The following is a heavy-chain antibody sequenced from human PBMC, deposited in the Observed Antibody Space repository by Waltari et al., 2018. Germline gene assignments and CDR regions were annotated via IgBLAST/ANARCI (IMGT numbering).Heavy chain of an antibody. D-gene: IGHD4-17*01. CDR3: ARILRSQGDYYYMDV. V-gene: IGHV4-59*01. CDR2: IYYSGST. CDR1: GGSISSYY. Sequence: QVQLQESGPGLVKPSETLSLTCTVSGGSISSYYWSWIRQPPGKGLEWIGYIYYSGSTNYNPSLKSRVTISVDTSKNQFSLKLSSVTAADTAVYYCARILRSQGDYYYMDVWGKGTTVTVSS. J-gene: IGHJ6*03.